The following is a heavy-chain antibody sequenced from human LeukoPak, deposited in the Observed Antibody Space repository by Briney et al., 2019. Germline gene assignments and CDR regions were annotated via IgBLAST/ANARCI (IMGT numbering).Heavy chain of an antibody. CDR3: GRGSRYSSSWYGY. D-gene: IGHD6-13*01. CDR1: GYTFTGYY. V-gene: IGHV1-2*04. Sequence: ASVKVSCKASGYTFTGYYMHWVRQAPGQGLEWMGWINPNSGGTNYAQKFQGWVTMTRDTSISTAYMELSRLRSDDTAVYYGGRGSRYSSSWYGYWGQGTLVTVSS. CDR2: INPNSGGT. J-gene: IGHJ4*02.